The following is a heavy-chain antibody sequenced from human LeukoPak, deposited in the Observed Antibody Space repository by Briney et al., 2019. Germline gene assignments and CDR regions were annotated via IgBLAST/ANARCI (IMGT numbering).Heavy chain of an antibody. Sequence: PSETLSLTCTVSGGSFTPYYWSWIRQPAGKGLEWIGRIYTSGSTNYNPSLKSRVTMSVDTSKNQFSLKLSSVTAADTAVYYCARDGSGSSLDYWGRGTLVTVSS. V-gene: IGHV4-4*07. CDR3: ARDGSGSSLDY. J-gene: IGHJ4*02. D-gene: IGHD3-10*01. CDR2: IYTSGST. CDR1: GGSFTPYY.